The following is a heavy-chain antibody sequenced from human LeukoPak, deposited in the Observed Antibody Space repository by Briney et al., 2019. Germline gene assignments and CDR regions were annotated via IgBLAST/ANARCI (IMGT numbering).Heavy chain of an antibody. CDR3: ARAVQLERPPPLIGYYYMDV. CDR2: IYYSGST. Sequence: SETLSLTCTVSGGSISSSYYYWGWIRQPPGKGLEWIGSIYYSGSTYYNPSLKSRVTISGDTSKNRFSLKLSSVTAADTAVYYCARAVQLERPPPLIGYYYMDVWGKGTTVTVSS. J-gene: IGHJ6*03. D-gene: IGHD1-1*01. V-gene: IGHV4-39*07. CDR1: GGSISSSYYY.